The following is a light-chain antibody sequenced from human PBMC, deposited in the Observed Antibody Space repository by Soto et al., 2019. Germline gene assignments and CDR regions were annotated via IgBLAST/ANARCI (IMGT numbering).Light chain of an antibody. CDR3: QQRSNSIT. CDR1: QSVSSSY. CDR2: GAS. V-gene: IGKV3D-20*02. J-gene: IGKJ5*01. Sequence: EIVLTQSPGTLSLSPGERATLSCRASQSVSSSYLAWYQQKPGQAPRPLIYGASTRATGIPARFGGSGSGTDFTLTISGLEPEDFVVYYCQQRSNSITFGQGTRLEIK.